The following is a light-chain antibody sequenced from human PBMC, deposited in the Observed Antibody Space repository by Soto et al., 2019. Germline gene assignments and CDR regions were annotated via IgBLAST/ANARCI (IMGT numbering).Light chain of an antibody. CDR3: QQYHNLPRT. Sequence: DIQLTQSPSSLSASVGDRVTITCQASQDINNYLVWYQQKPGKTPKFLIFDASILETRVPSRFRGSGSGTDFTFTINSLQPEDIATYFCQQYHNLPRTFGQGTKVEI. CDR1: QDINNY. J-gene: IGKJ1*01. CDR2: DAS. V-gene: IGKV1-33*01.